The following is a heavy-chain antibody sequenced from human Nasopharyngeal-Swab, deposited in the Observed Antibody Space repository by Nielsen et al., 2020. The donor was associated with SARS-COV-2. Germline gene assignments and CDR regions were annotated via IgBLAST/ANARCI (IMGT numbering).Heavy chain of an antibody. CDR3: AKDGSVVAATGNYGMDV. Sequence: SLKISWAASGFTFDDYAMHWVRQAPGKGLAWVSGISWNSGSIGYADSVKGRFTISRDNAKNSLYLQMNSLRAEDTALYYCAKDGSVVAATGNYGMDVWGQGTTVTVSS. CDR2: ISWNSGSI. V-gene: IGHV3-9*01. D-gene: IGHD2-15*01. CDR1: GFTFDDYA. J-gene: IGHJ6*02.